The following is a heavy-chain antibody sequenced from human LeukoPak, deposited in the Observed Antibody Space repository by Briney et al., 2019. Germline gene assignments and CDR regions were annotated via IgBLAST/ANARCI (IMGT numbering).Heavy chain of an antibody. CDR1: GYTFTGYY. Sequence: ASVKVSCKASGYTFTGYYMLWVRQAPGQGLEWMGWINPNSGGTNYAQKFQGRVTLTRDTSISTAYMELSRLRSDDTAVYYCARGHDSSGYPDADYWGQGTLVTVSS. D-gene: IGHD3-22*01. CDR3: ARGHDSSGYPDADY. CDR2: INPNSGGT. J-gene: IGHJ4*02. V-gene: IGHV1-2*02.